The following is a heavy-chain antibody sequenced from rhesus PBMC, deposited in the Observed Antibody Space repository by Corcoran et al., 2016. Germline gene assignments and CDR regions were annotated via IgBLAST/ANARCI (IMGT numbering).Heavy chain of an antibody. V-gene: IGHV4-93*02. D-gene: IGHD2-27*01. CDR2: IYGRGGST. J-gene: IGHJ4*01. CDR1: GGSISSSNW. Sequence: QVQQQESGPAVVKPSETLSLTCAVSGGSISSSNWWSWIRQSPGKGLEWIGGIYGRGGSTEYNPSRNSRVTISIDTSKNQFCLKLSSVTAADTVVYYCATRRSGTPFDYWGQGVLVTVSS. CDR3: ATRRSGTPFDY.